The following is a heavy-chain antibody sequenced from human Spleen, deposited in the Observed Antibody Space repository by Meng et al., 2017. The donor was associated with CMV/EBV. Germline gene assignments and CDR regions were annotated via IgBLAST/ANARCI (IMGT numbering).Heavy chain of an antibody. Sequence: INSGSHYWSWIRQHPGKGLEWIGNVFHSGHTSYNPSLERRLSISVDTSKNQFSLKLSSVTAADTAVYYCARDREFGAPSYDGGWFDPWGQGTLVTVSS. J-gene: IGHJ5*02. CDR2: VFHSGHT. D-gene: IGHD3-3*01. CDR1: INSGSHY. CDR3: ARDREFGAPSYDGGWFDP. V-gene: IGHV4-31*02.